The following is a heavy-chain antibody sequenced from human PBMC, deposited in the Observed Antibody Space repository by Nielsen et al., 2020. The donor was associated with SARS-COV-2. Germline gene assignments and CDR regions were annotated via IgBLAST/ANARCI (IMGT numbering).Heavy chain of an antibody. V-gene: IGHV3-30*03. Sequence: GESLKISCAASGFTFISYSMNWVRQAPGKGLEWVAVISYDGSNKYYADSVKGRFTISRDNSKNTLYLQMNSLRAEDTAVYYCARDPLGYMDVWGKGTTVTVSS. CDR3: ARDPLGYMDV. D-gene: IGHD7-27*01. CDR2: ISYDGSNK. CDR1: GFTFISYS. J-gene: IGHJ6*03.